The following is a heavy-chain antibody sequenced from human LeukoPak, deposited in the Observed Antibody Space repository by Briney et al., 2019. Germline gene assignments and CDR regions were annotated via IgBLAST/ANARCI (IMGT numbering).Heavy chain of an antibody. Sequence: SETLSLTCAVYGGSFSGYLWSWIRQPPGKGLEWIGDINHNGGTNYNPSLKSRVTISVDTSKNQFSLKLSSVTAADTAVYYCARPYYDSSGYYHDAFDIWGQGTMVTVSS. CDR1: GGSFSGYL. V-gene: IGHV4-34*01. CDR3: ARPYYDSSGYYHDAFDI. CDR2: INHNGGT. D-gene: IGHD3-22*01. J-gene: IGHJ3*02.